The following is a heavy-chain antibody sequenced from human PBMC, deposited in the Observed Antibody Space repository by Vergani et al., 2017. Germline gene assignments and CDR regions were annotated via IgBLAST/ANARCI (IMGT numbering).Heavy chain of an antibody. CDR2: IHSSGTT. D-gene: IGHD3-10*01. V-gene: IGHV4-61*02. CDR1: GGSITSGSFY. J-gene: IGHJ5*02. Sequence: QVQLHESGPGLVKPSQTLSLTCTVSGGSITSGSFYWSWIRQPAGKGLEWIGRIHSSGTTNYNPSLKSRVTLSVDTSKNQFSLRMTSVAAADTAVYYCARDSWTSELRGVYWFDTWVQGTLVSVSS. CDR3: ARDSWTSELRGVYWFDT.